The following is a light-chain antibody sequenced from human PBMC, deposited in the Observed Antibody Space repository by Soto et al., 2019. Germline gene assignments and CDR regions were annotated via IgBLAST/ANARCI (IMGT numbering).Light chain of an antibody. CDR2: AAS. CDR3: LQHNTYPRT. Sequence: DIHTTQSPSSLSASVADRVTITYRARQAIRNDLGWYQQNPAKAPKRLIYAASSLQSGALSRFSGSGSGTEFTLTISSLQPEDSATYFCLQHNTYPRTFGQGTKVDIK. V-gene: IGKV1-17*01. CDR1: QAIRND. J-gene: IGKJ1*01.